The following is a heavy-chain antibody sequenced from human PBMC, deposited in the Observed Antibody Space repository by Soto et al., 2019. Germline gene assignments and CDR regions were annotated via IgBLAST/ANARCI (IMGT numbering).Heavy chain of an antibody. V-gene: IGHV4-59*01. D-gene: IGHD3-3*01. Sequence: SETLSLTCTVSGDSISSYYWSWIRQPPGKGLEWIGYIYYSGSTNYNPSLKSRVTISVDTSKSQFSLKLSSVTAADTALYYCARDGGRYYAMDVWGQGTTVTVSS. CDR3: ARDGGRYYAMDV. CDR2: IYYSGST. J-gene: IGHJ6*02. CDR1: GDSISSYY.